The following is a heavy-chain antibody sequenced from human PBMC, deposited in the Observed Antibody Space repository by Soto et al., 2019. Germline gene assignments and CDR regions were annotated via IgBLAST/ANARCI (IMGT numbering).Heavy chain of an antibody. Sequence: EVQLVESGGGLVQPGGSLRLSCAASGFTFSSYWMHWVRQAPGKGLVWVSRINSDGSSTSYADSVKGRFTISRDNAKNTLYLQMNSLRAEDTAVYYCARDSGGGRCQVHYCDYWGQGTLVTVSS. D-gene: IGHD2-15*01. V-gene: IGHV3-74*01. CDR3: ARDSGGGRCQVHYCDY. CDR1: GFTFSSYW. CDR2: INSDGSST. J-gene: IGHJ4*02.